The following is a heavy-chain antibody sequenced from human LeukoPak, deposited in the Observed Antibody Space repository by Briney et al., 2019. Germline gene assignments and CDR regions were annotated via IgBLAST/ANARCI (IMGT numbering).Heavy chain of an antibody. CDR2: IGYDGSNE. D-gene: IGHD4/OR15-4a*01. J-gene: IGHJ4*02. CDR1: GFTFSSYG. Sequence: GGSLRLSCVASGFTFSSYGMHWVRQAPGKGLEWVAFIGYDGSNEYYADSVKGRFTISRDNSKNTLYLQMNSLRAEDTAVYYCARRAGAYSHPYDYWGQGTLVTVSS. V-gene: IGHV3-33*01. CDR3: ARRAGAYSHPYDY.